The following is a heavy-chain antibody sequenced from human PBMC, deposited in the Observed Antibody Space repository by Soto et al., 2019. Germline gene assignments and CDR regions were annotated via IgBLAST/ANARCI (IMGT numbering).Heavy chain of an antibody. D-gene: IGHD5-18*01. V-gene: IGHV4-4*07. CDR1: GGSISSYY. CDR2: IYTSGST. CDR3: ARDITTSQWIQLWSDYYYGMDV. J-gene: IGHJ6*02. Sequence: TSETLSLTCTVSGGSISSYYWSWIRQPAGKGLEWIGRIYTSGSTNYNPSLKSRVTMSVDTSKNQFSLTLSSVTAADKALYYCARDITTSQWIQLWSDYYYGMDVWGQGTTVTVSS.